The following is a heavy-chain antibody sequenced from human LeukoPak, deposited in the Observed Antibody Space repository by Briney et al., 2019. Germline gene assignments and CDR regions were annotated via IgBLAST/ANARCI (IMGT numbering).Heavy chain of an antibody. CDR1: GLSFSSYG. CDR3: AREQFDGFDY. Sequence: GGSLRLSCAASGLSFSSYGMHWVRQAPGKGLEWVAVIWFDGSDKYHADSVKGRFTISRDNSKNTLYLQMNSLRAEDTAVYYCAREQFDGFDYWGQGTLVTVSS. J-gene: IGHJ4*02. D-gene: IGHD5-24*01. V-gene: IGHV3-33*01. CDR2: IWFDGSDK.